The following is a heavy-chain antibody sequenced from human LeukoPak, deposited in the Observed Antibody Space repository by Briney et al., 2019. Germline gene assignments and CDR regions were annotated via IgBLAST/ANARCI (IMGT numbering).Heavy chain of an antibody. CDR3: TRDHSSGSDY. J-gene: IGHJ4*02. V-gene: IGHV3-74*01. D-gene: IGHD3-10*01. CDR2: INTDGRNT. CDR1: GSTFNNYW. Sequence: GGSLRLSCEASGSTFNNYWMNWVRQAPGKGLMWVSRINTDGRNTNYADSVKGRFTISRDNAKNTLYLQMNSLRAEDTAVYYCTRDHSSGSDYWGQGTLVTVSS.